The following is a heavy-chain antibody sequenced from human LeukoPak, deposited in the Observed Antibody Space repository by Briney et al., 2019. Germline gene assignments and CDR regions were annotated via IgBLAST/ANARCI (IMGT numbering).Heavy chain of an antibody. V-gene: IGHV4-34*01. CDR1: GGSFSGYY. Sequence: SETLSLTCAVYGGSFSGYYWGWIRQPPGKGLEWIGEINHSGSTNYNPSLKSRVTISVDTSKNQFSLKLSSVTAADTAVYYCARCIAVAGTEDYFDYWGQGTLVTVSS. CDR3: ARCIAVAGTEDYFDY. J-gene: IGHJ4*02. CDR2: INHSGST. D-gene: IGHD6-19*01.